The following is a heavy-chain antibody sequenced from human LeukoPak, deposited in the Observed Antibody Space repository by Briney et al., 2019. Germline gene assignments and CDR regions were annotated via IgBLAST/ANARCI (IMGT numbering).Heavy chain of an antibody. CDR2: IKQDGSEK. Sequence: GGSLRLSCAASGFTFSSYWMSWVRQAPGKGLEWVANIKQDGSEKYYVDSVKGRFTISRDNAKNSLYLQMNSLRAEDTAVYYCARDNVDTAMGDYYYYMDVWGKGTTVTVSS. D-gene: IGHD5-18*01. CDR3: ARDNVDTAMGDYYYYMDV. J-gene: IGHJ6*03. CDR1: GFTFSSYW. V-gene: IGHV3-7*01.